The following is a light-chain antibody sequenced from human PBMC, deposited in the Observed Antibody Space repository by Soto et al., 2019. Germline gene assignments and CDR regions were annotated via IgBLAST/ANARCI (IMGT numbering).Light chain of an antibody. CDR1: QTISNRY. Sequence: EILLTQSPGTLSLSPGERATLSCRASQTISNRYLAWYQQKPGQAPRLLIYGASSRAPGIPNRFSSSGSGTDFTLTISRLEPEDFAVYYCQQFGGSPPISFGQGTRLEI. CDR2: GAS. CDR3: QQFGGSPPIS. J-gene: IGKJ5*01. V-gene: IGKV3-20*01.